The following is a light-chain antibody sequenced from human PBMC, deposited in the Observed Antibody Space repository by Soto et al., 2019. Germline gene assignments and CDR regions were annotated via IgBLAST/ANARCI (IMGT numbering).Light chain of an antibody. Sequence: EIVLTQSPGTLSLSPGESATLSCRASRSLDSGQLAWYQQKVGRAPRLLIHDAFMRATGIPDRFSVSGSGTDFTLTIARLEPEDFAVYYCQQYGDSPRTFGQGTRVEIK. CDR2: DAF. CDR1: RSLDSGQ. V-gene: IGKV3-20*01. CDR3: QQYGDSPRT. J-gene: IGKJ5*01.